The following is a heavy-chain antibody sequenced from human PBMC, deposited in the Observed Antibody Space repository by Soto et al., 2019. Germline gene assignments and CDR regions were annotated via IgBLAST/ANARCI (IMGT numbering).Heavy chain of an antibody. J-gene: IGHJ4*02. CDR1: GYTFTGYY. V-gene: IGHV1-2*04. CDR2: INPNSGGT. CDR3: ARGGGGLDIVVVPAAAYFDY. D-gene: IGHD2-2*03. Sequence: ASVKVSCKASGYTFTGYYMHWVRQAPGQGLEWMGWINPNSGGTNYAQKFQGWVTMTRDTSISTAYMELSRLRSDDTAVYYCARGGGGLDIVVVPAAAYFDYWGQGTLVTVSS.